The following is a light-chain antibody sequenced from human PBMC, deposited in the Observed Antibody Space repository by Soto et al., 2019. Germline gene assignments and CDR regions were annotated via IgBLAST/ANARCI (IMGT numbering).Light chain of an antibody. V-gene: IGKV3-20*01. J-gene: IGKJ2*01. Sequence: EIVLTQFPGTLSLSPGERATLSCRASQSVTSNYLAWYQQKFGQAPRLLIYGASSRATGIPDRFSGSGSGTDFTLTISTLETEAFAVSYCQQYGSTPPLYTFGQGTKLEIK. CDR2: GAS. CDR1: QSVTSNY. CDR3: QQYGSTPPLYT.